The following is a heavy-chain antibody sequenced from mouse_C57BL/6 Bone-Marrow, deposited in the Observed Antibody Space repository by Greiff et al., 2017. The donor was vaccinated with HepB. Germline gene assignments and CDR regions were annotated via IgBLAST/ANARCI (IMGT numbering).Heavy chain of an antibody. CDR3: ARIERTWFAY. CDR2: IHPNSGST. V-gene: IGHV1-64*01. CDR1: GYTFTSYW. Sequence: QVQLKQPGAELVKPGASVKLSCKASGYTFTSYWMHWVKQRPGQGLEWIGMIHPNSGSTNYNEKFKSKATLTVDKSSSTAYMHLSSLTSEDSAVYYCARIERTWFAYWGQGTLVTVSA. J-gene: IGHJ3*01.